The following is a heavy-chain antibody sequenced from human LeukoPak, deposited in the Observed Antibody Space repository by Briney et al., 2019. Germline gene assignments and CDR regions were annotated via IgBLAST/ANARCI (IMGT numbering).Heavy chain of an antibody. J-gene: IGHJ5*02. CDR1: GYTLTELS. Sequence: ASVKVSCKVSGYTLTELSMHWVRQAPGKGLEWMGGFDPEDGETIYAQKFQGRVTMTEDTSADTAYMELSSLRSEDTAVYYCATAGGTYCSGGSCYLNWFDPWGQGTLVTVSS. CDR2: FDPEDGET. CDR3: ATAGGTYCSGGSCYLNWFDP. V-gene: IGHV1-24*01. D-gene: IGHD2-15*01.